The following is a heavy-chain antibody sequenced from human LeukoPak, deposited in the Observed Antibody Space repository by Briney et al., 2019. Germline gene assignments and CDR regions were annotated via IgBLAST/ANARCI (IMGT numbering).Heavy chain of an antibody. CDR2: INPNSGGT. V-gene: IGHV1-2*06. CDR3: ARGPPNWGYDY. J-gene: IGHJ4*02. CDR1: GYTFTGYY. Sequence: VASVKVSCKASGYTFTGYYMHWVRQAPGQGLEWMGRINPNSGGTNYAQKFQDRVTMTRNTSISTAYMELSSLRSDDTAVYYCARGPPNWGYDYWGPGTLVTVSS. D-gene: IGHD7-27*01.